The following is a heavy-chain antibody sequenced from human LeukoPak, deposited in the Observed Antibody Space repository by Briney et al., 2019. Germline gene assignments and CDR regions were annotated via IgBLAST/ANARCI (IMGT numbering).Heavy chain of an antibody. CDR1: GFTFSSYS. J-gene: IGHJ4*02. CDR3: ARTSTRDGYRYFDY. Sequence: PGGSLRLSCAASGFTFSSYSMSWVRQAPGRGLEWVASIKQEGSEGYYVDSVKGRFTISRDNAKNSLYLQMNSLRAEDTAVYYCARTSTRDGYRYFDYWGQGTLVTVSS. V-gene: IGHV3-7*04. D-gene: IGHD5-24*01. CDR2: IKQEGSEG.